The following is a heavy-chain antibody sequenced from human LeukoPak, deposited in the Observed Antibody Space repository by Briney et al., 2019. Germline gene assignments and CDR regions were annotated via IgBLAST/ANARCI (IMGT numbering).Heavy chain of an antibody. V-gene: IGHV1-3*01. CDR1: GYTFTSYA. Sequence: ASVKVSCKASGYTFTSYAMHWVRQAPGQRLEWMGWINAGNGNTKYSQKFQGRVTITRDTSASTAYMELSSLRSEDTAVYYCARGGAGSYHSAVDYWGQGTLVTVSS. CDR2: INAGNGNT. D-gene: IGHD3-16*02. CDR3: ARGGAGSYHSAVDY. J-gene: IGHJ4*02.